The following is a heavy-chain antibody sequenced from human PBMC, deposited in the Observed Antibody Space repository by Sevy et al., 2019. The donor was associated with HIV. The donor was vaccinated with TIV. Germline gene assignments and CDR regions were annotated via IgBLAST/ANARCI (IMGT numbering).Heavy chain of an antibody. CDR2: LYYSTRT. CDR3: AASNPPLYYGMDV. CDR1: GGSISNHY. V-gene: IGHV4-59*11. J-gene: IGHJ6*02. D-gene: IGHD4-4*01. Sequence: SETLSLTCTVSGGSISNHYLNWIRQPPGKGLEWIFYLYYSTRTNYNPSLKSRVTISADTSKKEFSLKLSSVTAADTAVYYCAASNPPLYYGMDVWGQGTTVTVSS.